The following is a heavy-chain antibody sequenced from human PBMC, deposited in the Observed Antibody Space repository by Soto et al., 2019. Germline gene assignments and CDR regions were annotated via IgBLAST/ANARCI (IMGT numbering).Heavy chain of an antibody. D-gene: IGHD3-22*01. J-gene: IGHJ4*02. V-gene: IGHV3-23*01. CDR1: GFTFSNYA. CDR2: ISGSAINT. Sequence: EVQLLESGGDLVQPGGSLRLSCAASGFTFSNYAMSWFRQAPGKGLEWVSAISGSAINTYYADSVRGRFTISRDNSKNTLYLQMNHLRVEDTAVYSCAKGQGYYYDASGYTFDYWGQGTLVTVSS. CDR3: AKGQGYYYDASGYTFDY.